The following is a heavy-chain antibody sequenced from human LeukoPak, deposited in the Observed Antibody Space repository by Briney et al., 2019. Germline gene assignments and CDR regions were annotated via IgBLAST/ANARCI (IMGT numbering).Heavy chain of an antibody. V-gene: IGHV3-21*01. CDR3: ARGQYDILKGFDY. D-gene: IGHD3-9*01. CDR1: GFTFSSYS. J-gene: IGHJ4*02. Sequence: GGSLRLSCAASGFTFSSYSMNWVRQAPGKELEWVSSISSSSSYIYYADSVKGRFTISRDNAKNSLYLQMNSLRAEDTAVYYCARGQYDILKGFDYWGQGTLVTVSS. CDR2: ISSSSSYI.